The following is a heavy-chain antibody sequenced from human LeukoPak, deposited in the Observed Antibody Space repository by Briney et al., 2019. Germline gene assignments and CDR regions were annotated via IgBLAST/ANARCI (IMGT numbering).Heavy chain of an antibody. CDR2: INPNSGGT. Sequence: ASVKVSCKASEYTFTSYYMHWVRQAPGQGLEWVGWINPNSGGTSYAQKFQGRVTMTRDTSISTAYMDLSRLRSDDTAVYYRARDYPDYDILTGYSYYFDYWGQGTPVTVSS. D-gene: IGHD3-9*01. CDR1: EYTFTSYY. CDR3: ARDYPDYDILTGYSYYFDY. V-gene: IGHV1-2*02. J-gene: IGHJ4*02.